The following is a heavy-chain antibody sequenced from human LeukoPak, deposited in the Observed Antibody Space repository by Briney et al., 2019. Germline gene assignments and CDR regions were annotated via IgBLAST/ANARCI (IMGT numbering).Heavy chain of an antibody. CDR3: AGNYYDSSGYYY. D-gene: IGHD3-22*01. CDR1: GFTVSSNY. Sequence: PGGSLRLSCAASGFTVSSNYMSWVRQAPGKGLEWVSVIYSGGSTYYADSEKGRFTISRDNSKNTLYLQMNSLRAEDTAVYYCAGNYYDSSGYYYWGQGTLVTVSS. J-gene: IGHJ4*02. V-gene: IGHV3-66*01. CDR2: IYSGGST.